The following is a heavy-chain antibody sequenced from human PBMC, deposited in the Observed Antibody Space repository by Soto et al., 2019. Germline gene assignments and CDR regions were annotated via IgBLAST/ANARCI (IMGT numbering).Heavy chain of an antibody. D-gene: IGHD2-2*02. Sequence: GGSLRLSCAASGLTFSNYAMHWVRQAPGKGLEWVAVISYDGSNKYYADSVKGRFTISRDNSKSTLYLQMNSLRPEDTAVYYCARDHSGYCSSISCYRSGMDVWGQGTTVTVS. CDR3: ARDHSGYCSSISCYRSGMDV. CDR1: GLTFSNYA. CDR2: ISYDGSNK. V-gene: IGHV3-30-3*01. J-gene: IGHJ6*02.